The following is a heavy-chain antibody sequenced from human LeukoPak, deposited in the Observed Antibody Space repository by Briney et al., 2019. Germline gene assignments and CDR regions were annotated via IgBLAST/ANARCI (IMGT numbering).Heavy chain of an antibody. Sequence: SETLSLTCTVSGGSISSSSYYWGWIRQPPGKGLEWIGSIYYSGSTYYNPSLKSRVTISVDTSKNQFSLKLSSVTAADTAVYYCAGDEADFWSGYYPNDFDYWGQGTLVTVSS. CDR3: AGDEADFWSGYYPNDFDY. D-gene: IGHD3-3*01. V-gene: IGHV4-39*02. J-gene: IGHJ4*02. CDR1: GGSISSSSYY. CDR2: IYYSGST.